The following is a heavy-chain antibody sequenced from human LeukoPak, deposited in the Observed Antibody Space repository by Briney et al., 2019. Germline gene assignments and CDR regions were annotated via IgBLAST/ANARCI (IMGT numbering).Heavy chain of an antibody. J-gene: IGHJ6*02. CDR1: GFTFSSYA. V-gene: IGHV3-30-3*01. CDR2: ISYDGSNK. CDR3: ARDRIDRMVANLGRNGMDV. D-gene: IGHD5-12*01. Sequence: PGGSLRLSCAASGFTFSSYAMHWVRQAPGKGLEWVAVISYDGSNKYYADSVKGRFTISRDNSKNTLYLQMNSLRAEDTAVYYCARDRIDRMVANLGRNGMDVWGQGTTVTVSS.